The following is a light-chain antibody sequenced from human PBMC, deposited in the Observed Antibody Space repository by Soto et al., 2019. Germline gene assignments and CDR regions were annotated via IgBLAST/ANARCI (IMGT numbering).Light chain of an antibody. Sequence: DIQMTQSPSSLSASVGDRITITCRASQSVIKSVNWYQQKPGKAPKLLMYITSTLQSGVPSRFSGSGSGTDITLTISSLQPEDFATYYCQQSHTTPTFGGGTKMEIK. V-gene: IGKV1-39*01. CDR2: ITS. CDR3: QQSHTTPT. CDR1: QSVIKS. J-gene: IGKJ4*01.